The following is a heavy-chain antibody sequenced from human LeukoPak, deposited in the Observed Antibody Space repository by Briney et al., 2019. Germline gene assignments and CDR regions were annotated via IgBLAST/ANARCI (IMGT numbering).Heavy chain of an antibody. V-gene: IGHV3-30*03. D-gene: IGHD6-19*01. CDR3: ARDLQDSSGRGSWFDP. Sequence: GGSLRLSCAASGFTFSSYGMHWVRQAPGKGLEWVAVISYDGSNKYYADSVKGRFTISRDNSKNTLYLQMNSLRAEDTAVYYCARDLQDSSGRGSWFDPWGQGTLVTVSS. J-gene: IGHJ5*02. CDR1: GFTFSSYG. CDR2: ISYDGSNK.